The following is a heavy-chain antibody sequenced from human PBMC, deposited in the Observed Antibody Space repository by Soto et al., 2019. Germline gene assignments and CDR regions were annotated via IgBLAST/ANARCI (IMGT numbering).Heavy chain of an antibody. CDR1: GFTFSSYA. J-gene: IGHJ4*02. V-gene: IGHV3-23*01. D-gene: IGHD2-2*01. CDR3: ARRKYCSSTTCFDN. CDR2: ISGSGGTT. Sequence: GGSLRLSCAASGFTFSSYAMSWVRQAPGKGLEWVSAISGSGGTTYYAASVKGRFTISRDNSKNTLYLQMSSLRAEDTAMYYCARRKYCSSTTCFDNWGQGTLVTVSS.